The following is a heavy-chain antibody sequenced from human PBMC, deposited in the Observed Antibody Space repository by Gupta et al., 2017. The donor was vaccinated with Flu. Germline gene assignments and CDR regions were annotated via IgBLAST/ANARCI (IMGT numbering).Heavy chain of an antibody. CDR2: IGTAGDT. D-gene: IGHD3-10*01. CDR1: GFTFSSYD. CDR3: ARGYYYGSGSSMEFDY. Sequence: EVQLVESGGGLVQPGGSLRLSCAASGFTFSSYDTHLVRQATGKGLEWGSAIGTAGDTYYPGSVKGRFTISRENAKNSLYLQMNSLRAGDTAVYYCARGYYYGSGSSMEFDYWGQGTLVTGSS. V-gene: IGHV3-13*01. J-gene: IGHJ4*02.